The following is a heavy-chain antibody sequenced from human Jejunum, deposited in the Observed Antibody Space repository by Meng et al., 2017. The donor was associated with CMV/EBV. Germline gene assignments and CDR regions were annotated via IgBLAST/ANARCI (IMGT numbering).Heavy chain of an antibody. D-gene: IGHD1-1*01. CDR3: VHRKDYSGNWNGGSADF. CDR2: IYWDDDK. CDR1: LPSGPVV. J-gene: IGHJ4*02. Sequence: LPSGPVVVGWIRQPTGKALEWRAFIYWDDDKRYNPSLKNRLTITKDAPKNQVALTVTNMDPADTATYYCVHRKDYSGNWNGGSADFWGQGALVTVSS. V-gene: IGHV2-5*02.